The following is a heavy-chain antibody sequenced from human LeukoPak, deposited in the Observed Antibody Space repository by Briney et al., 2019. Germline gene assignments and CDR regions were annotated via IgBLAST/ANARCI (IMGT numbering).Heavy chain of an antibody. J-gene: IGHJ5*02. Sequence: PGGSLRLSCAASGFTFSDYYMSWIRQAPGKGLEWVSYISSSSSYTNYADSVKGRFTISRDNAKNSLYLQMNSLRAEDTALYYCAKGRNYGSGNNWFDPWGQGTLVTVSS. CDR3: AKGRNYGSGNNWFDP. V-gene: IGHV3-11*05. D-gene: IGHD3-10*01. CDR2: ISSSSSYT. CDR1: GFTFSDYY.